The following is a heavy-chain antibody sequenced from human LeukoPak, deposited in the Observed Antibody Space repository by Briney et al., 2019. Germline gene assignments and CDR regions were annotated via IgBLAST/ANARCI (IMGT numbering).Heavy chain of an antibody. J-gene: IGHJ1*01. D-gene: IGHD6-19*01. CDR2: ISGSGGST. V-gene: IGHV3-23*01. CDR1: GFTFSSYA. Sequence: PGGSLRLSCAASGFTFSSYAMSWVRQAPGKGLEWVSAISGSGGSTYYADSVKGRFTISRDNSKNTLYLQMNSLRAEDTAVYYCAKPPPEESSGWVAPDYFQHWGQGNLVTVSS. CDR3: AKPPPEESSGWVAPDYFQH.